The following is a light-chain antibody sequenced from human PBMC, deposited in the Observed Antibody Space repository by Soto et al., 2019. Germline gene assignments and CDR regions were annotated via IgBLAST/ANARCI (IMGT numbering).Light chain of an antibody. CDR1: QSLLHTNGKNY. V-gene: IGKV2-28*01. J-gene: IGKJ5*01. Sequence: DIVMTQSPLSLPVTPGEPASISCRSSQSLLHTNGKNYLDWYLQRPGQSPQLLIYLGSNRASGVHDRFSGSGSVRDFPKRISSVEAEDVGVYYCMQSLQTVTFGQGTRLEI. CDR3: MQSLQTVT. CDR2: LGS.